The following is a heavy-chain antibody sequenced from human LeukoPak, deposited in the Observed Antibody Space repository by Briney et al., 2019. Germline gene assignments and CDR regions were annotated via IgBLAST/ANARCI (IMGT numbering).Heavy chain of an antibody. J-gene: IGHJ5*02. D-gene: IGHD3-16*01. CDR3: ARVAWATGGVWWSDP. CDR1: TYSISSGYY. CDR2: IYHSGST. V-gene: IGHV4-38-2*02. Sequence: ASETLSLTCTVSTYSISSGYYWGWIRQPPGKGLEWIGSIYHSGSTYYNPSLKSPVTISVDTSKNQFSLKLSSVTAADTAVYYCARVAWATGGVWWSDPWGQGTLVTVSS.